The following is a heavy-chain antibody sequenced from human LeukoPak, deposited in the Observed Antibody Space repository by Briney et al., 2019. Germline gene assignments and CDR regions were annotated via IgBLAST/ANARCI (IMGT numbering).Heavy chain of an antibody. CDR2: IWYDGSNK. CDR3: ARAVRGGNSDY. D-gene: IGHD2-21*02. Sequence: GGSLRLSCAASGFTFSSYGMRWVRQAPGKGLEWVAVIWYDGSNKYYADSVKGRFTISRDNSKNTLYLQMNSLRAEDTAVYYCARAVRGGNSDYWGQGTLVTVSS. J-gene: IGHJ4*02. V-gene: IGHV3-33*01. CDR1: GFTFSSYG.